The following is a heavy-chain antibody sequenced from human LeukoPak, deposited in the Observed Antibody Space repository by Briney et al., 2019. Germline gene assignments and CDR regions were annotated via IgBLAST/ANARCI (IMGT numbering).Heavy chain of an antibody. V-gene: IGHV3-23*01. J-gene: IGHJ4*01. Sequence: PGGSLRLSCAASGFTFSSLAMGWVRQAPGKGLQWVSVISDSGGTTYYADSVKGRFTISRDNSRNTLHLQMNSLRAEDTAVYYCAKKGSSSWQLYFDCWGQGTLVTVSS. CDR2: ISDSGGTT. CDR1: GFTFSSLA. D-gene: IGHD6-13*01. CDR3: AKKGSSSWQLYFDC.